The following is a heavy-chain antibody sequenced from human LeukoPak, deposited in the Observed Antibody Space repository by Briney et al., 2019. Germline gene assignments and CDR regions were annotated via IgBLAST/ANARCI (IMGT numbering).Heavy chain of an antibody. V-gene: IGHV4-38-2*02. Sequence: KASETLSLTCTVSGGSISSGYYWGWIRQPPGKGLEWIGSIYHSGSTYYNPSLKSRVTISVDTSKNQFSLKLSSVTAADTAVYYCAREATVTTLLFDYWGQGTLVTVSS. CDR2: IYHSGST. J-gene: IGHJ4*02. CDR1: GGSISSGYY. D-gene: IGHD4-17*01. CDR3: AREATVTTLLFDY.